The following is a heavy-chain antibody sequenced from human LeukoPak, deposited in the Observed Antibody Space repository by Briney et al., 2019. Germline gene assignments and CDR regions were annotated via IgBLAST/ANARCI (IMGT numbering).Heavy chain of an antibody. D-gene: IGHD3-10*01. V-gene: IGHV2-70*12. CDR2: IDWDDDK. CDR3: AHSEDYYGSVDAFDI. CDR1: GFSLNTRGTC. Sequence: SGPTLVKPTQTLTLTCTFSGFSLNTRGTCVSWIRQPPGKALEWPARIDWDDDKYYSTSLKTRLTISKDTSKNQVVLTMTNMDPVDTATYYCAHSEDYYGSVDAFDIWGQGTMVTVSS. J-gene: IGHJ3*02.